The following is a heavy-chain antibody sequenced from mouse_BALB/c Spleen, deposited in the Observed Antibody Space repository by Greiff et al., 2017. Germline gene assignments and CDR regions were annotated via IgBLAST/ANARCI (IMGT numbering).Heavy chain of an antibody. D-gene: IGHD2-10*01. V-gene: IGHV5-6-5*01. CDR3: ARTYYGPMDY. CDR2: ISSGGST. Sequence: DVKLVESGGGLVKPGGSLKLSCAASGFTFSSYAMSWVRQTPEKRLEWVASISSGGSTYYPDSVKGRFTISRDNARNILYLQMSSLRSEDTAMYYCARTYYGPMDYWGQGTSVTVSS. J-gene: IGHJ4*01. CDR1: GFTFSSYA.